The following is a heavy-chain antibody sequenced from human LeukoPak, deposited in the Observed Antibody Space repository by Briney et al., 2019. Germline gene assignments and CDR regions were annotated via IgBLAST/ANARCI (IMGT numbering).Heavy chain of an antibody. V-gene: IGHV3-23*01. CDR2: ISGSGGST. J-gene: IGHJ6*02. CDR1: GFTFSSYA. CDR3: AKEEGGLNGDQGCMDV. Sequence: SGGSLRLSCAASGFTFSSYAMSWVRQAPGKGLEWVSAISGSGGSTYYAASVKGRFTISRDNSKNTLYLQMNSLRAEDTAVYYCAKEEGGLNGDQGCMDVWGQGTTVTVSS. D-gene: IGHD4-17*01.